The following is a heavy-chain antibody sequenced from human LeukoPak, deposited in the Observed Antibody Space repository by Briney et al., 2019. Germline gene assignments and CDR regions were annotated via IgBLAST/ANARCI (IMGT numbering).Heavy chain of an antibody. CDR1: GYTFTSYY. CDR3: ARANLGYSYGYGRYFDL. J-gene: IGHJ2*01. D-gene: IGHD5-18*01. V-gene: IGHV1-46*01. Sequence: GASVKVSCKASGYTFTSYYMHWVRRAPGQGLEWMGIINPSGGSTSYAQKFQGRVTMTRDTSASTVYMELSSLRSEDTAVYYCARANLGYSYGYGRYFDLWGRGTLVTVSS. CDR2: INPSGGST.